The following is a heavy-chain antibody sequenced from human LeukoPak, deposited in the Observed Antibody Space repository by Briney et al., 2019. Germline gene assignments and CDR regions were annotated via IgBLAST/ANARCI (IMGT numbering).Heavy chain of an antibody. CDR2: FDPEDGET. V-gene: IGHV1-24*01. Sequence: ASVKVSCKVSGYTLTELSIHWVRQAPGKGLEWMGGFDPEDGETIYAQKFQGRVTMTEDTSTDTAYMELSSLRSEDTAVYYCATDPQPTGFLEWLNWFDPWGQGTLVTVSS. J-gene: IGHJ5*02. D-gene: IGHD3-3*01. CDR1: GYTLTELS. CDR3: ATDPQPTGFLEWLNWFDP.